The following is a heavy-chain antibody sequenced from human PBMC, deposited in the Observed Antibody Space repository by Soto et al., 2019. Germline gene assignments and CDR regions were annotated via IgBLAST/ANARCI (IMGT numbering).Heavy chain of an antibody. CDR1: GGTFSSYA. V-gene: IGHV1-69*01. J-gene: IGHJ6*02. Sequence: QVQLVQSGAEVKKPGSSVKVSCKASGGTFSSYAISWVRQAPGQGLEWMGGIIPIFGTANYAQKFQGRVTITADESTSTAYMELSSLRSEDTAVYYCARVYDYVWGSYRNYYYYGMDVWGQVTTVTVSS. CDR2: IIPIFGTA. CDR3: ARVYDYVWGSYRNYYYYGMDV. D-gene: IGHD3-16*01.